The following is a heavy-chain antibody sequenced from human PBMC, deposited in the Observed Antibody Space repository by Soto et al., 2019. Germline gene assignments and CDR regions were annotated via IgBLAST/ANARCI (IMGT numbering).Heavy chain of an antibody. CDR3: ARSGYCSSTSCFVWGAFDI. CDR1: GYTFTGYY. Sequence: GASVKVSCKASGYTFTGYYMHWVRQAPGQGLEWMGWINPNSGGTNYAQKFQGWVTMTRDTSISTAYMELSRLRSDDTAVYYCARSGYCSSTSCFVWGAFDIWGHVPMVTVS. CDR2: INPNSGGT. J-gene: IGHJ3*02. D-gene: IGHD2-2*01. V-gene: IGHV1-2*04.